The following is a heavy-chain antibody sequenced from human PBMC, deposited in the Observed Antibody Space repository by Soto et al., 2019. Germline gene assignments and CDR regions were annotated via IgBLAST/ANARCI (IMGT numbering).Heavy chain of an antibody. D-gene: IGHD6-13*01. CDR2: IYPGDHET. J-gene: IGHJ4*02. CDR3: ARSPRSSPYFDY. CDR1: GYTFSNFW. Sequence: TGESLKISCQCSGYTFSNFWIGWVRQLPGKGLEWMGIIYPGDHETRYSPSFHGKVTISADKSINTAYLQWNSLEASDTAFYFCARSPRSSPYFDYWGPGALVTVSS. V-gene: IGHV5-51*01.